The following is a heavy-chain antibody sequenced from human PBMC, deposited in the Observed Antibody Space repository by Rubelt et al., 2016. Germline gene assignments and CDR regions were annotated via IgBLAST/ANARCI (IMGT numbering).Heavy chain of an antibody. CDR2: VHSTGSP. V-gene: IGHV4-59*01. CDR3: ARSRLYYVKLTGVSKAFEI. CDR1: GGSISDYH. Sequence: QVKLQESGPGLVKPSETLSLTCTVSGGSISDYHWSWIRQPPGKGLEWIGYVHSTGSPNYNPSIESRVVISVDTSKNQFSLRRSSVGAEDTAIDNCARSRLYYVKLTGVSKAFEIGGRGTMVTVSA. J-gene: IGHJ3*02. D-gene: IGHD3-9*01.